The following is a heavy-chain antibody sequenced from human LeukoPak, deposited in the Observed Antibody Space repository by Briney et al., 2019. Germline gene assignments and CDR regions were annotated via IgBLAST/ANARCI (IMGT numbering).Heavy chain of an antibody. Sequence: KPGGSLRLSCAASGFTVSSNYMSWVRQAPGKGLEWVSSISSSSSYIYYADSVKGRFTISRDNAKNSLYLQMNSLRAEDTAVYYCARDSMVDTPNFDYWGQGTLVTVSS. CDR2: ISSSSSYI. CDR1: GFTVSSNY. D-gene: IGHD3-10*01. V-gene: IGHV3-21*01. CDR3: ARDSMVDTPNFDY. J-gene: IGHJ4*02.